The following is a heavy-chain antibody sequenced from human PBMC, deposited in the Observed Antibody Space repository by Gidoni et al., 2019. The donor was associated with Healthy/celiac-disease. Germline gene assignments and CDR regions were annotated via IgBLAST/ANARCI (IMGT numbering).Heavy chain of an antibody. D-gene: IGHD5-18*01. CDR3: ARGPPHTAMVGFDY. Sequence: QVQLVLSGGGVVQPGRSLRLSCAASGFTFSCYAMHWVRQAPGKGLEWVAVMSYDGSNKYYADSVKGRFTISRDNSKNTLYLQMNSLRAEDTAVYYCARGPPHTAMVGFDYWGQGTLVTVSS. V-gene: IGHV3-30*01. J-gene: IGHJ4*02. CDR2: MSYDGSNK. CDR1: GFTFSCYA.